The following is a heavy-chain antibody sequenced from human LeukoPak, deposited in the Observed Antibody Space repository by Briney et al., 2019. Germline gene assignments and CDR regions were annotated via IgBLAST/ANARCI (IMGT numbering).Heavy chain of an antibody. Sequence: GGSLRLSCAASGFNFDTFVMNWVRQAPGKGLEWFSSISTSSSYIYYADSVKGRFTISRDNAKNYTAVYFCTRESGDSYLSSYYYGMDVWGQGTTVTVS. J-gene: IGHJ6*02. CDR1: GFNFDTFV. CDR3: YYGMDV. V-gene: IGHV3-21*01. CDR2: ISTSSSYI. D-gene: IGHD2-8*01.